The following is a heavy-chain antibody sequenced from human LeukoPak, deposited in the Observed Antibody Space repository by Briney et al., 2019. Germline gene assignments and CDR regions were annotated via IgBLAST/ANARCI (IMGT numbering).Heavy chain of an antibody. J-gene: IGHJ4*02. D-gene: IGHD3-16*01. CDR1: AFTFSTYW. CDR3: ARGDVFFDN. Sequence: GGSLRLSCAASAFTFSTYWMHWVRQAPGKGLVWVSRINSDGSSTSYADSMKGRFTISRDNAKNTLYLQMNSLRAEDTAVYYCARGDVFFDNWGQGTLVTVSS. CDR2: INSDGSST. V-gene: IGHV3-74*01.